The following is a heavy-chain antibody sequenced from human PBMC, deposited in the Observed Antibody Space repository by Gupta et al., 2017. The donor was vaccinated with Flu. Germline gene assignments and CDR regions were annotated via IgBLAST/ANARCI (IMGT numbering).Heavy chain of an antibody. CDR3: ARVPTYGNYLDF. CDR1: GFSISDHY. J-gene: IGHJ4*02. CDR2: IKTNPNCYPR. Sequence: EVQLVASGGGLVQPGGSLRLSCTASGFSISDHYMVWVRQAPGKALGWVGLIKTNPNCYPRAYAASVKDRFTISRDDSKNLLFLQMISLKTEDTAVYYCARVPTYGNYLDFWGQGTLVTVSS. D-gene: IGHD1-7*01. V-gene: IGHV3-72*01.